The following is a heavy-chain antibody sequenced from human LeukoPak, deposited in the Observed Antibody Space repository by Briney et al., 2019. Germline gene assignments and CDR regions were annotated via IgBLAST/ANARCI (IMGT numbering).Heavy chain of an antibody. D-gene: IGHD2-21*02. V-gene: IGHV4-30-2*01. Sequence: SETLSLTCAVSGGSISSGGYSWSWIRQPPGKGLEWIGYIYHSGSTYYNPSLKSRVTISVDRSKNQFSLKLSSVTAADTAVYYCARAAVTEDYYYYYGMDVWGQGTTVTVSS. CDR3: ARAAVTEDYYYYYGMDV. CDR2: IYHSGST. J-gene: IGHJ6*02. CDR1: GGSISSGGYS.